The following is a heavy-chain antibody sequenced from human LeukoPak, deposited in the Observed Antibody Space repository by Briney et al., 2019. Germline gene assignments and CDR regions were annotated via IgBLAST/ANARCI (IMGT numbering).Heavy chain of an antibody. Sequence: ASVKVSCKASGYTFTGYYMHWVRQAPGQGLEWMGWINPNSGGTNYAQKFQGRVTMTRDTSISTAYMELSRLRSDDTAVYYCVLLWFGELFPPADFDYWGQGTLVTVSS. CDR3: VLLWFGELFPPADFDY. D-gene: IGHD3-10*01. CDR2: INPNSGGT. J-gene: IGHJ4*02. CDR1: GYTFTGYY. V-gene: IGHV1-2*02.